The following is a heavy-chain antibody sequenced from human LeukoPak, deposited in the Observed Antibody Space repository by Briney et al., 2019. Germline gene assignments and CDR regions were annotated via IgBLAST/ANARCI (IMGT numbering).Heavy chain of an antibody. CDR2: IYYSGST. J-gene: IGHJ4*02. Sequence: SETLSLTCTVSGCSISSYYWSWTRQPPGKGVEGIGYIYYSGSTNYNPSLKSRVTISVDTSKNQFSLKLSSVTAADTAVYYCARHFSAAGTGYFDYWGQGTLVTVSS. CDR1: GCSISSYY. CDR3: ARHFSAAGTGYFDY. D-gene: IGHD6-13*01. V-gene: IGHV4-59*08.